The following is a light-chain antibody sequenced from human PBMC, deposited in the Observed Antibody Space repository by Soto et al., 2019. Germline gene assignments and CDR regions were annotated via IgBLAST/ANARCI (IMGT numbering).Light chain of an antibody. CDR1: SSNIGAGYD. V-gene: IGLV1-40*01. J-gene: IGLJ1*01. Sequence: QSVLTQPPSVSGAPGQRVTISCTGSSSNIGAGYDVHWYQQLPGTAPKLLIYGNSNRPSGVPDRFSGSKSGTSASLAITGLQAEDEADYYCAAWDDSLGAYVFGTGTKVTVL. CDR3: AAWDDSLGAYV. CDR2: GNS.